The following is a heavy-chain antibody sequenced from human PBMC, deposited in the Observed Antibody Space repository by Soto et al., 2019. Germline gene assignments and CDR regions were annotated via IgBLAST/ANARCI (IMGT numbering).Heavy chain of an antibody. V-gene: IGHV5-51*01. CDR1: GYSFTSYW. CDR3: ARQWEDSSSWCDY. CDR2: IYPGDSDT. D-gene: IGHD6-13*01. J-gene: IGHJ4*02. Sequence: GESLKISCKGSGYSFTSYWIGWVRQMPGKGLEWMGIIYPGDSDTRYSPSFQGQVTSSADKSISTAYLQWSSLKASDTAMDYCARQWEDSSSWCDYWGQGTLVTVSS.